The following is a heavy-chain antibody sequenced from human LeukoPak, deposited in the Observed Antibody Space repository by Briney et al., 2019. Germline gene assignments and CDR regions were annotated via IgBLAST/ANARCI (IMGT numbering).Heavy chain of an antibody. CDR2: IYYSGST. Sequence: ASETLSLTCTVSGGSISSGGYSWSWIRQHPGKGLEWIGYIYYSGSTYYNPSLKSRVTISVDTSKNQFSLKLSSVTAADTAVYYCARLTMIVVVITKVELNWFDPWGQGTLVTVSS. CDR1: GGSISSGGYS. J-gene: IGHJ5*02. D-gene: IGHD3-22*01. V-gene: IGHV4-31*03. CDR3: ARLTMIVVVITKVELNWFDP.